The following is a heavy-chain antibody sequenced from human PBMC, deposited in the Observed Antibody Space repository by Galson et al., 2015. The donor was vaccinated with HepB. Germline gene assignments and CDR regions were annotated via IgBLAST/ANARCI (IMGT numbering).Heavy chain of an antibody. J-gene: IGHJ4*02. CDR1: GFTFSSYA. Sequence: SLRLSCAASGFTFSSYAMHWVRQAPGKGLEWVAVISYDGSNKYYADSVKGRFTISRDNSKNTLYLQMNSLRAEDTAVYYCARGIAVAGTRFDYWGQGTLVTVSS. CDR2: ISYDGSNK. D-gene: IGHD6-19*01. V-gene: IGHV3-30-3*01. CDR3: ARGIAVAGTRFDY.